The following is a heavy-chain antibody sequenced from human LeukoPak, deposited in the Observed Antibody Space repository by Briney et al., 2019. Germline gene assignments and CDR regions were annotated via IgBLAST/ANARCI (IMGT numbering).Heavy chain of an antibody. CDR3: ARRGVGGYYDILTGYYGYYGMDV. D-gene: IGHD3-9*01. V-gene: IGHV4-39*07. CDR1: GGSISSSSYY. CDR2: INYRGTT. J-gene: IGHJ6*02. Sequence: SETLSLTCTLSGGSISSSSYYWAWIRQPPGKGLEWIGNINYRGTTYYNPSLKSRVTISVDTSKNQFSLKLSSVTAADTAVYYCARRGVGGYYDILTGYYGYYGMDVWGQGTTVTVSS.